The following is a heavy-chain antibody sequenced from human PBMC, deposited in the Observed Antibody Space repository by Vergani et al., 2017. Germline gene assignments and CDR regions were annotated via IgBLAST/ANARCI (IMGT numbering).Heavy chain of an antibody. D-gene: IGHD3-3*01. CDR3: ARDHPDHDFWSGYSCFDY. Sequence: QLQLQESGPGLVKPSETLSLTCTVSGGSISSSSYYWGWIRQPPGKGLEWIGSIYYSGSTYYNPSLKSRVTISVDTSKNQFSLKLSSVTAADTAVYYCARDHPDHDFWSGYSCFDYWGQGTLVTVSS. J-gene: IGHJ4*02. V-gene: IGHV4-39*02. CDR2: IYYSGST. CDR1: GGSISSSSYY.